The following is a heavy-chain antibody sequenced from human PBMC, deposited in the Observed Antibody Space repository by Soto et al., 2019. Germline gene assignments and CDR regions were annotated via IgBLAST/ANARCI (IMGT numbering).Heavy chain of an antibody. D-gene: IGHD1-26*01. CDR2: ISYDGSNK. CDR1: GFTFSSYG. CDR3: AKESLRLIVGAKGVDY. J-gene: IGHJ4*02. V-gene: IGHV3-30*18. Sequence: SCAASGFTFSSYGMHWVRQAPGKGLEWVAVISYDGSNKYYADSVKGRFTISRDNSRNTLYLQMNSLRAEDTAVYYCAKESLRLIVGAKGVDYWGQGTLVTVYS.